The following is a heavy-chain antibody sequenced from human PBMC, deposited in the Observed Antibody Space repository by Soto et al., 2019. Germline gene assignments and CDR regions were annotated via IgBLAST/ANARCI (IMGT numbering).Heavy chain of an antibody. Sequence: GGSLRLSCAASGFTFSSYCMSWVRQAPGKGLEWVANIKQDGSERYYVDPVKGRFTISRDNAKNSLYLQMNSLRAEDTAVYYCARVVVPATWGAFDIWGQGTMVTVSS. CDR1: GFTFSSYC. CDR3: ARVVVPATWGAFDI. J-gene: IGHJ3*02. CDR2: IKQDGSER. V-gene: IGHV3-7*01. D-gene: IGHD2-15*01.